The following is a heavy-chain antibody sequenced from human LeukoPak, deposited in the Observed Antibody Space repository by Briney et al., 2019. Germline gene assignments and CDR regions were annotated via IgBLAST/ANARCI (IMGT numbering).Heavy chain of an antibody. J-gene: IGHJ5*02. CDR2: VNPSGGGT. V-gene: IGHV1-46*01. CDR3: ARVVGRSWPHWFDP. Sequence: GASVKVSCKASGYIFSNYYMHWVRQAPGQGLEWMGIVNPSGGGTSNAQKFQGRVTITADKSTSTAYMELSSLRSEDTAVYYCARVVGRSWPHWFDPWGQGTLVTVSS. D-gene: IGHD3-10*01. CDR1: GYIFSNYY.